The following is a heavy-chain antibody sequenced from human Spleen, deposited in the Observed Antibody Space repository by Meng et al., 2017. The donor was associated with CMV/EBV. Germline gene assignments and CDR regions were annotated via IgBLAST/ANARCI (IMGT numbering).Heavy chain of an antibody. CDR2: INPSAGST. Sequence: ASVKVSCKASGYTFTSNYMHWVRQAPGQGLEWMGIINPSAGSTSYAQKFQGRVTMTRDTSISTAYMEVSRLRSDDTAVYYCARREGPTATYYYFYLMDVWGQGTTVTVSS. V-gene: IGHV1-46*01. D-gene: IGHD1-26*01. CDR3: ARREGPTATYYYFYLMDV. J-gene: IGHJ6*02. CDR1: GYTFTSNY.